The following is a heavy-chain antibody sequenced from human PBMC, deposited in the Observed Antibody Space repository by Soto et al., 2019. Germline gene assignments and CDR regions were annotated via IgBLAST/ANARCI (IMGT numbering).Heavy chain of an antibody. D-gene: IGHD2-15*01. CDR1: GFTFRNVW. V-gene: IGHV3-15*01. CDR3: TAGYCSGGSCYSVVY. CDR2: IKRRADGGTT. J-gene: IGHJ4*02. Sequence: EVQLVESGGGWVRPGGSLSPSCAASGFTFRNVWMSGVRQAPGRGLGGVGLIKRRADGGTTDYATPVRGRFTVSRDDSKNTLYLQMNSLKTEDTAVYYCTAGYCSGGSCYSVVYWGQGTLVTVSS.